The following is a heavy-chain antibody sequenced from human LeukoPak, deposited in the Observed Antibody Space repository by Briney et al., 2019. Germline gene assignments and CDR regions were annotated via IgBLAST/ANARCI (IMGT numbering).Heavy chain of an antibody. CDR3: ARFVADISNGGYNWFDP. D-gene: IGHD3-9*01. CDR1: GGSISSYY. Sequence: PSETLSLTCTVSGGSISSYYWSWIRQPPGKGLEWIGYIYYSGSTNYNPSLKSRVTISVDTSKNQFSLKLSSVTAADTAVYYCARFVADISNGGYNWFDPWGQGTLVTVSS. J-gene: IGHJ5*02. CDR2: IYYSGST. V-gene: IGHV4-59*01.